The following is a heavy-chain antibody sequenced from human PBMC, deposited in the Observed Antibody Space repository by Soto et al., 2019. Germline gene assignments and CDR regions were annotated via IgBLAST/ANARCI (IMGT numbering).Heavy chain of an antibody. CDR3: ARGAALYVGHWYFDL. Sequence: QVQLLQSGAEVKKPGASVKVSCKASGYIFTNYVMHWVRQAPGQGLEWMGWINAGNGYTKYSQKSQGRVTITRDTSATTVYMDVTSLRSEDTAVYYCARGAALYVGHWYFDLWGRGTLVTVSS. V-gene: IGHV1-3*01. CDR2: INAGNGYT. CDR1: GYIFTNYV. J-gene: IGHJ2*01. D-gene: IGHD3-10*02.